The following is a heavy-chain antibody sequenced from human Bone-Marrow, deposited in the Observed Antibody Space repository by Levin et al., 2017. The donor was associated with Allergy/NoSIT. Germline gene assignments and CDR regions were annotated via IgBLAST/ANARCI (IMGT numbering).Heavy chain of an antibody. CDR3: ARMGFGE. J-gene: IGHJ4*02. CDR2: IHGGTGEI. Sequence: ASVKVSCRASGYKFSSYSIHWVRQAPGQGLEWMGWIHGGTGEIKYSEKLKGRVTITRDTSATTAYMELSSLRSEDTAFYYCARMGFGEWGQGTLVIVSS. V-gene: IGHV1-3*01. D-gene: IGHD3-10*01. CDR1: GYKFSSYS.